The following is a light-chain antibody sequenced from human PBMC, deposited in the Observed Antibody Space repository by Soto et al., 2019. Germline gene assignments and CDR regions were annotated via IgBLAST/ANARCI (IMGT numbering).Light chain of an antibody. J-gene: IGLJ2*01. CDR2: DVS. V-gene: IGLV2-14*01. CDR3: SSYTSSSVV. CDR1: SSDVGGYNY. Sequence: LTQPASVSGSPGQSITISCTGTSSDVGGYNYVSWYQQHPGKAPKLMIYDVSNRPSGVSNRFSGSKSGNTASLTISGLQAEDEADYYCSSYTSSSVVFGGGTKLTVL.